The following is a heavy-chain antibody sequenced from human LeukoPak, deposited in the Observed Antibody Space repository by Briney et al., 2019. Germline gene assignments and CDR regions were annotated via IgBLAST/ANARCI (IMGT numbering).Heavy chain of an antibody. V-gene: IGHV4-59*01. CDR1: GGSISSYY. J-gene: IGHJ6*02. Sequence: ASETLSLTCTVSGGSISSYYWSWIRQPPGKGLEWIGYIYYSGSTNYNPSLKSRVTISVDTSKNQFSLKLSSVTAADTAVYYCARDQLLWFGESNYYYYGMDVWGQGTTGTVSS. CDR2: IYYSGST. CDR3: ARDQLLWFGESNYYYYGMDV. D-gene: IGHD3-10*01.